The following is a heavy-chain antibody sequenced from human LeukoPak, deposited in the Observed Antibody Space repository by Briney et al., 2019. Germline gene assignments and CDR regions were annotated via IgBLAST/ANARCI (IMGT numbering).Heavy chain of an antibody. V-gene: IGHV4-38-2*02. CDR1: GYSISSGYY. CDR3: ARGGVVVVPAAID. CDR2: IYHSGST. J-gene: IGHJ4*02. D-gene: IGHD2-2*01. Sequence: SETLSLTCTVSGYSISSGYYWGWIRQPPGKGLEWIGSIYHSGSTYYNPSLKSRVTISVDTSKNQFSLKLSSVTAADTAVYYCARGGVVVVPAAIDWGQGTLVTVSS.